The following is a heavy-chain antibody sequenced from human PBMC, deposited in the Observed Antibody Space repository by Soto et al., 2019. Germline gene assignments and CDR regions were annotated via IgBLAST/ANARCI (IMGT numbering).Heavy chain of an antibody. V-gene: IGHV3-23*01. D-gene: IGHD4-17*01. CDR2: ISGSGGST. J-gene: IGHJ4*02. CDR1: GFTFSSYA. CDR3: AKARGSGDYLIMDY. Sequence: EVQLLESGGGLVQPGGSLRLSCAASGFTFSSYAMSWVRQAPGKGLEWVSAISGSGGSTYYADSVKGRFTISRDNSKNTLYLQLNSLRAEDTAVYYCAKARGSGDYLIMDYWGQGTLVTVSS.